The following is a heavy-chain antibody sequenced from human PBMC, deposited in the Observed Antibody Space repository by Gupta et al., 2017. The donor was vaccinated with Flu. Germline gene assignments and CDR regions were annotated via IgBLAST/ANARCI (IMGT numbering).Heavy chain of an antibody. D-gene: IGHD5-18*01. CDR2: INHSGST. J-gene: IGHJ6*02. CDR3: ARGPGYSYGYMGPYYYYGRDV. V-gene: IGHV4-34*01. Sequence: IRQPPGKGLEWIGEINHSGSTNYNPSLKSRVTISVDTSKNQFSLKLSSVTAADTAVYYCARGPGYSYGYMGPYYYYGRDVWGQGTTVTVSS.